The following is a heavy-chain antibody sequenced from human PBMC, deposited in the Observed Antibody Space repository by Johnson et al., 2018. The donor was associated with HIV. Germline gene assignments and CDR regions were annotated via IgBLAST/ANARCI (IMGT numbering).Heavy chain of an antibody. CDR3: ARANLSPFGCVNDAFDV. V-gene: IGHV3-9*01. CDR1: GFTFDDYA. Sequence: VQLVESGGGLVQPGGSLRLSCAASGFTFDDYAMHWVRQAPGKGLEWVSGISWNSGSIGYADSVKGRFTISRDNAENILYLQMNGLRPEDTAVCYCARANLSPFGCVNDAFDVWGQGTMVTVSS. J-gene: IGHJ3*01. D-gene: IGHD3-16*01. CDR2: ISWNSGSI.